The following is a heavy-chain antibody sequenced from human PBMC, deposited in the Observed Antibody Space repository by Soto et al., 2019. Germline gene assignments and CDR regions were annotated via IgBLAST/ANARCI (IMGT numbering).Heavy chain of an antibody. V-gene: IGHV3-23*01. CDR3: AKDLTDYDILTGYSYYFDY. CDR1: GFTFSSYA. CDR2: ISGSGGST. Sequence: GGSLRLSCAASGFTFSSYAMSWVRQAPGKGLEWVSAISGSGGSTYYADSVKGRFTISRDNSKNTLYLQMNSLRAEDTAVYYCAKDLTDYDILTGYSYYFDYWGQGTLVTVPQ. J-gene: IGHJ4*02. D-gene: IGHD3-9*01.